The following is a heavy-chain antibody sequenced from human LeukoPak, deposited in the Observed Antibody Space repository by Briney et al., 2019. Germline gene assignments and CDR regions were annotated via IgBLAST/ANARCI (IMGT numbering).Heavy chain of an antibody. D-gene: IGHD2-15*01. Sequence: SQTLPLTCTVSGGSISSGDYYWSWIRQPPGKGLEWIGYIYYSGSTNYNPSLKSRVTISVDTSKNQFSLKLSSVTAADTAVYYCARDPSGGGNWYFDLWGRGTLVTVSS. CDR3: ARDPSGGGNWYFDL. V-gene: IGHV4-61*08. CDR1: GGSISSGDYY. CDR2: IYYSGST. J-gene: IGHJ2*01.